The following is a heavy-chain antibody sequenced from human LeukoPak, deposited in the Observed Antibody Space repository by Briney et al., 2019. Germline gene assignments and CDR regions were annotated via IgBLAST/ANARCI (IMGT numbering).Heavy chain of an antibody. D-gene: IGHD5-12*01. Sequence: PGGSLRLSCAASGFIFRNYAMHWVRQAPGKGLEYVSAISSSGDNTYYGNSVRGRFTISRDNSKNTLFPQMGSLRAEDMAVYYCVREERGLAIDYWGQGTLVTVSS. CDR2: ISSSGDNT. V-gene: IGHV3-64*01. CDR1: GFIFRNYA. J-gene: IGHJ4*02. CDR3: VREERGLAIDY.